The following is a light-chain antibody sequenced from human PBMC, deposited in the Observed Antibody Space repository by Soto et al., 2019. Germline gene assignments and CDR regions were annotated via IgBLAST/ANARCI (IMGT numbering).Light chain of an antibody. Sequence: DIQMTQSPSTLSASVGDRVTITCRASQSISSWLAWYQQKPGKAPKVMIYKASSLESGVPSRFSGSGFGTEFTPTISSLQPDDFATYYCQQYNSYPETFGQGTKVEIK. CDR2: KAS. CDR3: QQYNSYPET. V-gene: IGKV1-5*03. CDR1: QSISSW. J-gene: IGKJ1*01.